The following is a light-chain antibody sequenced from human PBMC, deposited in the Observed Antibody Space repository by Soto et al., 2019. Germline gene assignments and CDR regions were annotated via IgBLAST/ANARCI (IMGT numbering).Light chain of an antibody. CDR2: DAS. CDR3: QQYGSSPET. V-gene: IGKV3-20*01. CDR1: QNIANN. Sequence: EIVLTQSPDTLSVSPGERATLSCRASQNIANNLTWYQQKPGQAPRLLIYDASSRATGIPDRFSGSGSGTDFTLTINRLEPEDFAVYYCQQYGSSPETFGQGTKVDIK. J-gene: IGKJ1*01.